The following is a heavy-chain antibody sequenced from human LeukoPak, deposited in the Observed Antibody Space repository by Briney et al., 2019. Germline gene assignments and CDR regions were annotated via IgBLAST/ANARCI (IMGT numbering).Heavy chain of an antibody. CDR2: IKSKTDGGTT. CDR1: GFTFSNAW. J-gene: IGHJ4*02. V-gene: IGHV3-15*01. D-gene: IGHD5-12*01. CDR3: ARGSSRPTIVATIMGY. Sequence: PGGSLRLSCAASGFTFSNAWMSWVRQAPGKGLEWVGRIKSKTDGGTTDYAAPVKGRFTISRDDSKNTLYLQMNSLRAEDTAVYYCARGSSRPTIVATIMGYWGQGTLVTVSS.